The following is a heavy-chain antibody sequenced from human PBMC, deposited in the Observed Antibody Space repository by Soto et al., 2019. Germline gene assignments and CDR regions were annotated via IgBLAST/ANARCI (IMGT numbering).Heavy chain of an antibody. D-gene: IGHD5-18*01. CDR3: AKDVVSYGWNDAFDI. J-gene: IGHJ3*02. CDR1: GFTFSSYG. V-gene: IGHV3-30*18. Sequence: PGGSLRLSCAASGFTFSSYGMHWVRQAPGKGLEWVAVISYDGSNKYYADSVKGRFTISRDNSKNTLYLQMNSLRAEDTAVYYCAKDVVSYGWNDAFDIWGQWTMVTVSS. CDR2: ISYDGSNK.